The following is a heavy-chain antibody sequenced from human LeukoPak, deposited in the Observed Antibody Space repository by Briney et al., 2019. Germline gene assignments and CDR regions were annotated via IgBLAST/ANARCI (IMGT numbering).Heavy chain of an antibody. J-gene: IGHJ4*02. V-gene: IGHV4-59*01. Sequence: SETLSLTCTVSGDFITAYYWSWNRQPPGKVLEWIGYVYYSGSTEYNPSLRSRVTMSLEMSKHQFSLNLTSVTAADTAVYYCASNTATVFDYWGQGALVTVSS. CDR3: ASNTATVFDY. CDR2: VYYSGST. D-gene: IGHD2-21*02. CDR1: GDFITAYY.